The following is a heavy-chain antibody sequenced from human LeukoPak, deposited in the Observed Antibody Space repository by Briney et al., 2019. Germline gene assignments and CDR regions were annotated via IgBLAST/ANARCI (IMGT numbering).Heavy chain of an antibody. D-gene: IGHD2-15*01. CDR2: INSDGSST. Sequence: GGSLRLSCAASGFTFSSYWMHWVRQAPGKGLVWVSRINSDGSSTSYADSVKGRFTISRDNAKNTLYLQMNSLRAEDTAVYYCARVLRYCSGGNCYSGGLGYMDVWGKGTTVTISS. CDR1: GFTFSSYW. CDR3: ARVLRYCSGGNCYSGGLGYMDV. J-gene: IGHJ6*03. V-gene: IGHV3-74*01.